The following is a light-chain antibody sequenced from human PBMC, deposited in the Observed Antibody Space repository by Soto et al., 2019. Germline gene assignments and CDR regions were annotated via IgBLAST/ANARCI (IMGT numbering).Light chain of an antibody. Sequence: DIQMTQSPSSLSASLGDKVTLTCRASEDIAHYLAWYQQKPGKAPRLLLHHTSILQSGVPSRFSGSGTGTDFTVTISSLQPEDVATYFCQKYDRAPLTFGGGTKVEI. CDR1: EDIAHY. CDR2: HTS. CDR3: QKYDRAPLT. J-gene: IGKJ4*01. V-gene: IGKV1-27*01.